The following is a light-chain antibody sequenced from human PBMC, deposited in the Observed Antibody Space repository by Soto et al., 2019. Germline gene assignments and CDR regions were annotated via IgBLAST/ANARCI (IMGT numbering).Light chain of an antibody. CDR2: KAS. CDR3: QQYNSYST. J-gene: IGKJ1*01. V-gene: IGKV1-5*03. CDR1: QNINTW. Sequence: DIQMTQSPSTVSASVGDRVTITCRASQNINTWLAWYQQKPGKAPKLLILKASSLESGVPSRFSGSGSGTEFTLTISSLQPDDLATYYCQQYNSYSTFGQGTKVDIK.